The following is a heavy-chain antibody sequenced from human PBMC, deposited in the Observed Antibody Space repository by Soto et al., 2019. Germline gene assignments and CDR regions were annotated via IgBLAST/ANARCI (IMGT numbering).Heavy chain of an antibody. V-gene: IGHV1-46*01. Sequence: QVQLVQSGAEVKKPGASVKVSCKASGYTFTSYYMHWVRQAPGQGLEWMGIINPSGGSTSYAQKFQGRVTMTRDTSTSTVYMELSSLRSEDTAVYYCASSLIPVTTLDYWGQGTLVTVSS. J-gene: IGHJ4*02. D-gene: IGHD4-17*01. CDR1: GYTFTSYY. CDR2: INPSGGST. CDR3: ASSLIPVTTLDY.